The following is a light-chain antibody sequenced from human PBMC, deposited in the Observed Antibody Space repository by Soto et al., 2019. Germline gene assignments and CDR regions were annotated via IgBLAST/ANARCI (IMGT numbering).Light chain of an antibody. CDR2: EVS. J-gene: IGLJ1*01. V-gene: IGLV2-8*01. CDR1: SSDVGGYNY. CDR3: SSYAGSNILYV. Sequence: QSALTQPPSASGSPGQSVTTSCTGTSSDVGGYNYVSWYQQHPGKAPKLMIYEVSKRPSGVPDRFSGSKSGNTASLTVSGLQAEDEADYYCSSYAGSNILYVFGTGTKLTVL.